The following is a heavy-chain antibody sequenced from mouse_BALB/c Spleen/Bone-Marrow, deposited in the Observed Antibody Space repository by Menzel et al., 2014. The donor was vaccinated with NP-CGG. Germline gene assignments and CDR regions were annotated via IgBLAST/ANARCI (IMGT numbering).Heavy chain of an antibody. CDR2: ILPGSGSI. V-gene: IGHV1-9*01. CDR3: ASRYDTMDY. Sequence: QVQLKDSGAELMKPGASVKMSCKATGYTFSSYWIEWVKQRPGHGLEWIGEILPGSGSIKYNEKFKGKATFTADTSSNTAYMQLSSLTSEDSAVYYGASRYDTMDYWGQGTSVTVSS. CDR1: GYTFSSYW. J-gene: IGHJ4*01.